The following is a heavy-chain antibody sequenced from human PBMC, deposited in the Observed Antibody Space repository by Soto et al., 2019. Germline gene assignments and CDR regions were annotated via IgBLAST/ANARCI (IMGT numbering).Heavy chain of an antibody. CDR2: INAGNGNT. CDR3: ARGHGTGYSNYDYYYYGMDV. CDR1: GYTFTSYY. Sequence: ASVKVSCKASGYTFTSYYMHWVRQAPGQRLEWMGWINAGNGNTKYSQKFQGRVTITRDTSASTAYMELSSLRSEDTAVYYCARGHGTGYSNYDYYYYGMDVWGQGTTVTVSS. V-gene: IGHV1-3*01. J-gene: IGHJ6*02. D-gene: IGHD4-4*01.